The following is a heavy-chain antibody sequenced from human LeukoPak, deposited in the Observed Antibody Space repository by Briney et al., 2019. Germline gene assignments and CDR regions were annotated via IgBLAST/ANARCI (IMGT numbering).Heavy chain of an antibody. J-gene: IGHJ4*02. Sequence: PSETLSLTCTVSGGSISSYYWSWVRQTPGKGLEWIGHIFYSGSTNYNPSLESRVTISVDTSKNQFSLRLSSVTAADTAVYYCARRGYFYDSSGYIFDSWGQGTLVTVSS. CDR1: GGSISSYY. CDR2: IFYSGST. CDR3: ARRGYFYDSSGYIFDS. D-gene: IGHD3-22*01. V-gene: IGHV4-59*08.